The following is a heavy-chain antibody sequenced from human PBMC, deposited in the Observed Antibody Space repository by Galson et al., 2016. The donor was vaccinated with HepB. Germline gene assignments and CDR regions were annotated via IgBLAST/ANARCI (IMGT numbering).Heavy chain of an antibody. Sequence: SETLSLTCHVSGFSISRTSYFWGWIRQPPGKGLEWIATIYYTGNTYSTPSLQSRVTISADTSKNQFPLTLTAVTATDTAIYYCARRTHSGTFWYFDLWGRGTLVTVSS. CDR2: IYYTGNT. CDR1: GFSISRTSYF. D-gene: IGHD6-13*01. J-gene: IGHJ2*01. V-gene: IGHV4-39*01. CDR3: ARRTHSGTFWYFDL.